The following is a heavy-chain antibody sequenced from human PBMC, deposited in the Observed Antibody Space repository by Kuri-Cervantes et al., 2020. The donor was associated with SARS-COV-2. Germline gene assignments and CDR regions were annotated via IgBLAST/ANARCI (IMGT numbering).Heavy chain of an antibody. J-gene: IGHJ4*02. D-gene: IGHD3-3*01. Sequence: GESLKISCTASGFTSGDYAMSWVRQAPGKGLEWVGFIRSKAYGGTTEYAASVKGRFTISRDDSKSIAYLQMNSLKTEDTAVYYCTRENFWSGYSDYWGQGTLVTVSS. CDR2: IRSKAYGGTT. CDR1: GFTSGDYA. V-gene: IGHV3-49*04. CDR3: TRENFWSGYSDY.